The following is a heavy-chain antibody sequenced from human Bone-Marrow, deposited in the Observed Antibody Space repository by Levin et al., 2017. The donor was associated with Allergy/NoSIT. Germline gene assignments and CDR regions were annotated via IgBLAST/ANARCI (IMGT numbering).Heavy chain of an antibody. CDR3: ARDHITIFSLYFDY. CDR1: GFTFSSHS. V-gene: IGHV3-48*02. CDR2: ISTTSSTI. D-gene: IGHD3-9*01. J-gene: IGHJ4*02. Sequence: GGSLRLSCAASGFTFSSHSMNWVRQAPGKGLEWVSFISTTSSTIYYADSVKGRFTISRDNAKNSLYLQMNSLRDEDTAVYYCARDHITIFSLYFDYWGPGTLVTVSS.